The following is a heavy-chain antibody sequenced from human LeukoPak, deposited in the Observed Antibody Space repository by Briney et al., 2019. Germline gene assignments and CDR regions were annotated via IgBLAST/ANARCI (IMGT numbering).Heavy chain of an antibody. CDR3: ARDSDSSGWSWVY. D-gene: IGHD6-19*01. CDR2: INAGNGNT. V-gene: IGHV1-3*01. J-gene: IGHJ4*02. Sequence: GASVKVSCKASGYGFTTDMYTIHWLRQAPGHRLEWMGWINAGNGNTKYSQKFQGRVTITGDTSARTVYMEVSSLVSEDTAVYYCARDSDSSGWSWVYWGQGTLVTVSS. CDR1: GYGFTTDMYT.